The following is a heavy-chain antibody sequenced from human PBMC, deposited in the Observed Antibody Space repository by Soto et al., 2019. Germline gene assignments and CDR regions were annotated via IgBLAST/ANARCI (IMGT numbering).Heavy chain of an antibody. CDR2: INNDGSEK. CDR1: GFTFSPYW. J-gene: IGHJ4*02. V-gene: IGHV3-7*03. Sequence: EVQLVESGGDLVQPGGSLRLSCVASGFTFSPYWMSWVRQAPGRGLQWVATINNDGSEKYYADSVKGQFTISRDNARDSLYLQLTSLRAEDTAIYYCARGSNQDYWGQGTLVAVSS. D-gene: IGHD2-8*01. CDR3: ARGSNQDY.